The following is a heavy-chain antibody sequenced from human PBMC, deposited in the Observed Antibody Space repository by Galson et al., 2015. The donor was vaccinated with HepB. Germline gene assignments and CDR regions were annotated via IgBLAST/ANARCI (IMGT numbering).Heavy chain of an antibody. D-gene: IGHD2-2*01. J-gene: IGHJ5*02. CDR2: TYYRSKWYN. Sequence: CAISGDSVSSNSAAWNWIRQSPSRGLEWLGRTYYRSKWYNDYAVSVKSRITINPDTSKNQFSLQLNSVTPEDTAVYYCAREGGEYQLLSWFDPWGQGTLVTVSS. CDR3: AREGGEYQLLSWFDP. V-gene: IGHV6-1*01. CDR1: GDSVSSNSAA.